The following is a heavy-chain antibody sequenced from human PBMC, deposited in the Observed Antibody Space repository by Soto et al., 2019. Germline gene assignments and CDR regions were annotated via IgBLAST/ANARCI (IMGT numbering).Heavy chain of an antibody. CDR2: ISSSSSYI. D-gene: IGHD6-19*01. CDR3: ASFSSGWYLVFDY. V-gene: IGHV3-21*01. J-gene: IGHJ4*02. Sequence: GGSLRLSCAASGFTFSSYSMNWVRQAPGKGLEWVSSISSSSSYIYYADSVKGRFTISRDNAKNSLYLQMNSLRAEDTAVYYCASFSSGWYLVFDYWGQGTLVTVSS. CDR1: GFTFSSYS.